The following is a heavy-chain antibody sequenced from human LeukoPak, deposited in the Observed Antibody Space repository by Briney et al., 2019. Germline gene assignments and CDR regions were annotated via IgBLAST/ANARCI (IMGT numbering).Heavy chain of an antibody. Sequence: PGGSLRLSCAASGFTFSSYSMNWVRQAPGKGLEWVSSISSSSSYIYYADSVKGRFTISRDNSKNTLYLQMNSLRAEDTAVYYCAKSLGPRGAFDIWGQGTMVTVSS. CDR2: ISSSSSYI. CDR1: GFTFSSYS. V-gene: IGHV3-21*04. CDR3: AKSLGPRGAFDI. J-gene: IGHJ3*02. D-gene: IGHD3-16*01.